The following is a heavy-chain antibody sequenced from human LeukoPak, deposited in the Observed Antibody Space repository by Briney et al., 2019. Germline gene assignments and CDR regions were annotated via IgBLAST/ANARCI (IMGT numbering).Heavy chain of an antibody. Sequence: GGSLRLSCAASGFTFSSYGMHWVRQAPGKGLEWVAVISYDGSNKYYADSVKGRFTISRDNSKNTLYLQMNSLRAEDTAVYYCAKDGYDFVYYFDYWGQGTLVTVSS. D-gene: IGHD5-12*01. CDR3: AKDGYDFVYYFDY. CDR2: ISYDGSNK. J-gene: IGHJ4*02. V-gene: IGHV3-30*18. CDR1: GFTFSSYG.